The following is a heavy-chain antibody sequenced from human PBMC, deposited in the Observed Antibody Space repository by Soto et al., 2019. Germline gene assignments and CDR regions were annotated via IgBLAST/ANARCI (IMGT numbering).Heavy chain of an antibody. V-gene: IGHV1-69*13. CDR3: ARGNYDILTGYYPHYYYYGMDV. Sequence: ASVKVSCKASGGTFSSYAISWVRQAPVQGLEWMGGIIPIFGTANYAQKFQGRVTITADESTSTAYMELSSLRSEDTAVYYCARGNYDILTGYYPHYYYYGMDVWGQGTTVTVSS. J-gene: IGHJ6*02. CDR2: IIPIFGTA. D-gene: IGHD3-9*01. CDR1: GGTFSSYA.